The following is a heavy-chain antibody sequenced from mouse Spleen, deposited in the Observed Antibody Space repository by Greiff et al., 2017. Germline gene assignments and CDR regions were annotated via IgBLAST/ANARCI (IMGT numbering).Heavy chain of an antibody. V-gene: IGHV5-16*01. J-gene: IGHJ2*01. D-gene: IGHD2-4*01. CDR1: GFTFSDYY. Sequence: EVKLVESEGGLVQPGSSMKLSCTASGFTFSDYYMAWVRQVPEKGLEWVANINYDGSSTYYLDSLKSRFIISRDNAKNILYLQMSSLKSEDTATYYCAREGYDYEGFDYWGQGTTLTVSS. CDR2: INYDGSST. CDR3: AREGYDYEGFDY.